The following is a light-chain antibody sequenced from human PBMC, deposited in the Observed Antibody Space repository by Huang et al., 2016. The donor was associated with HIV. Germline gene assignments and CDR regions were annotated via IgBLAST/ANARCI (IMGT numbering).Light chain of an antibody. V-gene: IGKV3-20*01. Sequence: EIVLKQSPGLLSLFPGQRLTLPCRASPTVSHDYLALYQQKPGQSPRLLIYAASTRAAGIPDRFSGSGSATDFILTVSRLEPEDSAVYYCQQYALSPWTFGHGTKVEI. CDR1: PTVSHDY. J-gene: IGKJ1*01. CDR2: AAS. CDR3: QQYALSPWT.